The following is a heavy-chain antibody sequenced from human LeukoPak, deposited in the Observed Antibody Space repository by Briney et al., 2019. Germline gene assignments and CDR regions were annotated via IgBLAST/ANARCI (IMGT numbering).Heavy chain of an antibody. CDR3: ARTLGGYTYGPFDY. V-gene: IGHV4-59*01. CDR1: GGSISSYY. J-gene: IGHJ4*02. CDR2: VFNSGGS. Sequence: PSETLSLTCTVSGGSISSYYWSWIRQPPGKGLEWIGYVFNSGGSNHNPSLQSRVTMSVDTSKNQFSLKLSSVTAADTAVYYCARTLGGYTYGPFDYWGQGTLVTVSS. D-gene: IGHD5-18*01.